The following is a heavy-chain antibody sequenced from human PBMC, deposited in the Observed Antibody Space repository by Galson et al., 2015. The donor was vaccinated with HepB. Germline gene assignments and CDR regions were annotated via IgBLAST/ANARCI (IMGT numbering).Heavy chain of an antibody. V-gene: IGHV3-30-3*01. Sequence: SLRLSCAASGFTFSSYAMHWVRQAPGKGLERVAVISYDGSNKYYADSVKGRFTISRDNSKNTLYLQMNSLRAEDTAVYYCAIRQLWIQLWDESWGQGALVTVSS. CDR1: GFTFSSYA. CDR3: AIRQLWIQLWDES. D-gene: IGHD5-18*01. CDR2: ISYDGSNK. J-gene: IGHJ5*02.